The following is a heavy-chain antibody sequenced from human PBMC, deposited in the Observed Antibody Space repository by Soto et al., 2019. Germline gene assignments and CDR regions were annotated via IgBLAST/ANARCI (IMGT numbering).Heavy chain of an antibody. J-gene: IGHJ4*02. CDR2: ISSTTNYI. Sequence: PGGSLRLSCAASGFTFTRYSMNWVRQAPGKGLEWVSSISSTTNYIYYGDSLKGRFTISRDNAKDSLYLEMNSLRAEDTAVYYCARESEDLTSNFDYWGQGTLVTVSS. V-gene: IGHV3-21*06. CDR3: ARESEDLTSNFDY. CDR1: GFTFTRYS.